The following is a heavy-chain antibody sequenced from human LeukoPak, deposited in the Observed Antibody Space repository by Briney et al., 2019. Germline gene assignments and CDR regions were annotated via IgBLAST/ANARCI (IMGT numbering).Heavy chain of an antibody. Sequence: ASVKVSCKASGGTFSSYAISWVRQAPGQGLEWMGRIIPILGIANYAQKFQGRVTITADKSTSTAYMELSRLRSDDTAVYYCARDLGYYYDSSGYNGDYWGQGTLVTVSS. CDR2: IIPILGIA. CDR3: ARDLGYYYDSSGYNGDY. J-gene: IGHJ4*02. CDR1: GGTFSSYA. V-gene: IGHV1-69*04. D-gene: IGHD3-22*01.